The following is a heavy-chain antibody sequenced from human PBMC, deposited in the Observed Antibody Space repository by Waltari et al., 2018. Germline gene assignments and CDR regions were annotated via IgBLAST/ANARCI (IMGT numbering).Heavy chain of an antibody. J-gene: IGHJ4*02. D-gene: IGHD3-22*01. CDR2: ISSDGKYI. CDR3: AREYYYDGSTYDH. CDR1: GFLFSTYN. Sequence: VHLVESGGGLVKSGGSLSLSCAASGFLFSTYNMDWVRQAPGKGLEWVSSISSDGKYIYYADSVEGRFTVSRDNAKSSLFVQMNSLRAEDTAVYYCAREYYYDGSTYDHWGQGTLVTVSS. V-gene: IGHV3-21*06.